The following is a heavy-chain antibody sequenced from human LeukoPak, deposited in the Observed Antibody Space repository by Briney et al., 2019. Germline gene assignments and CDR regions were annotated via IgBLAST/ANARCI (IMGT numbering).Heavy chain of an antibody. CDR3: VKDLNGTWSFDY. V-gene: IGHV3-74*01. J-gene: IGHJ4*02. Sequence: GGSLRLSCTASGFSFSGHWMHWARQLPGKGLVWVSRISPTGSTTSYADSVKGRFTVSRDNSKNTLFLQMSSLRAEDTAVYYCVKDLNGTWSFDYWGQGTLVTVSS. D-gene: IGHD2-8*01. CDR2: ISPTGSTT. CDR1: GFSFSGHW.